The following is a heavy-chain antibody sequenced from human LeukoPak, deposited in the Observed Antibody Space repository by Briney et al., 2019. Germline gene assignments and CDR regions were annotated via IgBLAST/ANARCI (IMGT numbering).Heavy chain of an antibody. J-gene: IGHJ6*02. CDR2: ISSSSSFL. V-gene: IGHV3-21*01. CDR3: ARDCGMVRGIKNYYGMDV. CDR1: GFTFRSHS. Sequence: PGGSLRLSCAASGFTFRSHSMNSVRQAPGKGLELVSSISSSSSFLYYADSGKGRFTICRDKAKNSLYLQMNSLRAEDTAVYYCARDCGMVRGIKNYYGMDVWGQGTTVTVSS. D-gene: IGHD3-10*01.